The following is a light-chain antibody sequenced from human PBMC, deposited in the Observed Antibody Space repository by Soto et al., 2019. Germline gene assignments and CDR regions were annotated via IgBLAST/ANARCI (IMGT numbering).Light chain of an antibody. CDR3: QQYNTWPPWT. CDR1: QSVSSS. J-gene: IGKJ1*01. Sequence: EIVMTQSPAMLSVSPGERATLSCRASQSVSSSLAWYQQKPGQTPRLLIYDASTRDTGIPARFSGSGSGTEFSLNISSVQSEDFAVYYCQQYNTWPPWTFGNGTKVEI. V-gene: IGKV3-15*01. CDR2: DAS.